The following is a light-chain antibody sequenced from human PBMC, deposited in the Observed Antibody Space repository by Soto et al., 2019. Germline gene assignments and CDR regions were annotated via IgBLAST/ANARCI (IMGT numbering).Light chain of an antibody. CDR1: SSNIGAGYD. V-gene: IGLV1-40*01. Sequence: QPVLTQPPSVSGAPGQRVTISCTGSSSNIGAGYDVPWYQQLPGTAPKLLIYGNSNRPSGVPDRFYGSKSGTSASLAITGLHAVDEADYYCQSYDSSPSGSVVFGGGTKLTVL. J-gene: IGLJ2*01. CDR3: QSYDSSPSGSVV. CDR2: GNS.